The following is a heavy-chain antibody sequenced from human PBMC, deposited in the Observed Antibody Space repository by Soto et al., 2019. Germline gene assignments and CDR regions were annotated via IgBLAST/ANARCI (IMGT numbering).Heavy chain of an antibody. J-gene: IGHJ4*02. V-gene: IGHV3-30*04. Sequence: QVQLVESGGGMVQPGTSLRLSCAASGFTFNSLSLHWVRQRPDKGLEWVAVISHDGRVTFYADFVKGRFTVSRDNSKNTIYLQVNSLGAGDTAVYYCAREPYGDSQYFDYWGQGTLVTVSS. CDR3: AREPYGDSQYFDY. CDR2: ISHDGRVT. D-gene: IGHD2-21*02. CDR1: GFTFNSLS.